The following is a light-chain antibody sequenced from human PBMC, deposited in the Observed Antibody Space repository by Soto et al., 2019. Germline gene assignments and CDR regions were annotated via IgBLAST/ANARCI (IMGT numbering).Light chain of an antibody. V-gene: IGKV1-9*01. CDR2: AAS. J-gene: IGKJ1*01. Sequence: DIKLTQSPSFLSASVGDRITITCRASQGINSYLAWYQQKPGKAPKLLIYAASTLQSGVPSRFSGSGFGIEFTLTISSLQPEDFATYYCLQLSSYPWTFGQGTKVEIK. CDR3: LQLSSYPWT. CDR1: QGINSY.